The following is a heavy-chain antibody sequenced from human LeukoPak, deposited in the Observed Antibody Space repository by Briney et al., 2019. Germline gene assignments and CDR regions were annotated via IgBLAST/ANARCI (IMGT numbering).Heavy chain of an antibody. D-gene: IGHD6-19*01. CDR2: IGIRGDT. V-gene: IGHV3-13*01. CDR3: ARGGIQVSGIDEFDY. Sequence: GGSLRLSCAASGFTFVDYDMPWVRQVIGKGLEWVSAIGIRGDTHYSGSVKGRFTISRENAESSLYLQMNSLRAEDTAVYYCARGGIQVSGIDEFDYWGQGTLVTVSS. J-gene: IGHJ4*02. CDR1: GFTFVDYD.